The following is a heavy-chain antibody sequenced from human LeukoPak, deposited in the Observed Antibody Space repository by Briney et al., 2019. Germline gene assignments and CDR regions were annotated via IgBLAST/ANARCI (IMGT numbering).Heavy chain of an antibody. V-gene: IGHV4-34*01. Sequence: SETLSLTCAVYGGSFSGYYWSWIRQPPGKGLEWIGEINHSGSTNYNPSLKSRVTISVDTSKNQFSLKLSSVTAADTAVYYCARGRYYGYRYWGQGTLVTVSS. CDR2: INHSGST. CDR3: ARGRYYGYRY. D-gene: IGHD3-10*01. CDR1: GGSFSGYY. J-gene: IGHJ4*02.